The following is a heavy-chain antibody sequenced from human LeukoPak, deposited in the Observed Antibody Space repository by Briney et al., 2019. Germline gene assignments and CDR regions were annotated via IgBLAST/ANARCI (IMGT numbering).Heavy chain of an antibody. Sequence: PGRSLRLSCAASGFTFSSYGMHWVRQAPGKGLEWVAVMSYDGTNKFYADSVKGRFTISRDNSKNTLYLQMNSLRAEDKAMYYCAKDSGWKWEDPGKGVDYWGQGTLVTVSS. CDR2: MSYDGTNK. V-gene: IGHV3-30*18. J-gene: IGHJ4*02. D-gene: IGHD1-26*01. CDR3: AKDSGWKWEDPGKGVDY. CDR1: GFTFSSYG.